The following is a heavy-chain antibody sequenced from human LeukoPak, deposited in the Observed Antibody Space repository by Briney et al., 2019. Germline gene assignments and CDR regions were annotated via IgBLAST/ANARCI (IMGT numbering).Heavy chain of an antibody. CDR1: GFNFGPYW. CDR3: AKGGRITMVRGVDYFDY. D-gene: IGHD3-10*01. J-gene: IGHJ4*02. CDR2: INGDGSEK. V-gene: IGHV3-7*03. Sequence: GGSLRLSCVASGFNFGPYWMSWVRQAPGKGPEWVANINGDGSEKFYVNSVKGRFTISRDNAKNSLYLQMNSLRTEDTALYYCAKGGRITMVRGVDYFDYWGQGTLVTVSS.